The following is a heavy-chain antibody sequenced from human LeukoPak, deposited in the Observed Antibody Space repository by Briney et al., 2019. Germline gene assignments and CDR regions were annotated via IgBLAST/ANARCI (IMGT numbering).Heavy chain of an antibody. J-gene: IGHJ4*02. D-gene: IGHD1-26*01. V-gene: IGHV4-59*01. Sequence: NPSETLSLTCTVSGGSISGYYWNWIRQPAGKGLEWIGYIYYSGSTNYNPSLKSRVTISVDTSKNQFSLKLTSVTAADTAVYYCARGVNSGYFDYCGQGTLVTVSS. CDR3: ARGVNSGYFDY. CDR1: GGSISGYY. CDR2: IYYSGST.